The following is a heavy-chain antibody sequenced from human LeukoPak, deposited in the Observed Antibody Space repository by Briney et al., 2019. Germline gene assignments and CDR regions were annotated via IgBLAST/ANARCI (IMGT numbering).Heavy chain of an antibody. D-gene: IGHD4-17*01. Sequence: PSETLSLTCAVYGGSFSGYYRSWIRQPPGKGLEWIGEINHSGSTNYNPSLKSRVTISVDTSKNQFSLKLSSVPAADTAVYYCARGPLRSTFDYWGQGTLVTVSS. CDR3: ARGPLRSTFDY. CDR2: INHSGST. J-gene: IGHJ4*02. V-gene: IGHV4-34*01. CDR1: GGSFSGYY.